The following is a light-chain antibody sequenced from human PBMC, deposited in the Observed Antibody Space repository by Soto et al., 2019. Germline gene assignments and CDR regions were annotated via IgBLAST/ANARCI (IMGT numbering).Light chain of an antibody. V-gene: IGLV2-14*01. CDR2: EVS. Sequence: QSALTQPASVSGSPGQSITISCTGTSSDVGGYNYVSWYQHHPGKVPKLMIYEVSNRPSWVSHRFSGSKSGNTASLTISGLQAEDEADYYCSSYTSSSTLVFGTGTKVTVL. CDR1: SSDVGGYNY. CDR3: SSYTSSSTLV. J-gene: IGLJ1*01.